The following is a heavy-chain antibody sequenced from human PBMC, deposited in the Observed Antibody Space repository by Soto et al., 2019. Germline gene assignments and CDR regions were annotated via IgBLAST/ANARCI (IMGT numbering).Heavy chain of an antibody. V-gene: IGHV1-3*01. Sequence: ASVKVSCKASGYTFTSYDMNWVRQATGQRLEWMGWINPNKGNTKYSQKFQGRVTITRDTSASTVYMELSSLRSEDTAVYYCARAATVTTDNWFDPWGQGTLVTVSS. D-gene: IGHD4-4*01. CDR3: ARAATVTTDNWFDP. CDR2: INPNKGNT. CDR1: GYTFTSYD. J-gene: IGHJ5*02.